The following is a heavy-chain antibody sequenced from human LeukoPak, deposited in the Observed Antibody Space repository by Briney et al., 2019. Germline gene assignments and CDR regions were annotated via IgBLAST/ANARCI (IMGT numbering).Heavy chain of an antibody. CDR3: ARDRPRLWLSKGGVRYFDY. Sequence: TGGSLRLSCAASGFTFSSYSMNWVRQAPGKGLEWVSSISSSSSYIYYADSVKGRFTISRDNAKNSLYLQMNSLRAEDTAVYYCARDRPRLWLSKGGVRYFDYWGQGTLVTVSS. D-gene: IGHD3-16*01. V-gene: IGHV3-21*01. CDR1: GFTFSSYS. CDR2: ISSSSSYI. J-gene: IGHJ4*02.